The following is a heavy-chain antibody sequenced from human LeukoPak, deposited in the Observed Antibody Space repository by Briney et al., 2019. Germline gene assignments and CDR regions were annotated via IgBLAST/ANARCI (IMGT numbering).Heavy chain of an antibody. V-gene: IGHV4-34*01. D-gene: IGHD1-26*01. CDR3: AREFAGTDDRPRGLALDY. CDR1: GGSFSGYY. CDR2: INHSGST. J-gene: IGHJ4*02. Sequence: PSETLSLTCAVYGGSFSGYYWSWIRQPPGKGLEWIGEINHSGSTNYNPSLKSRVTISVDTSKNQFSLKLSSVTAADTAVYYCAREFAGTDDRPRGLALDYWGQGTLVTVSS.